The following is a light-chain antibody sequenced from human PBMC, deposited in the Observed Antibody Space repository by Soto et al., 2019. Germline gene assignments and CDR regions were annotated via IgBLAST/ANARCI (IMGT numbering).Light chain of an antibody. CDR2: GAT. V-gene: IGKV3-15*01. CDR3: QQYNNWPPLT. J-gene: IGKJ4*01. Sequence: EIVMTQSPSTLSVSPGGRATLSCRASQSVSATLAWYQQKPGQAPRLLIHGATTRATGIPARFSGSGSGTEFTLTISSLQSEDFAVYYCQQYNNWPPLTFGGGTKVDI. CDR1: QSVSAT.